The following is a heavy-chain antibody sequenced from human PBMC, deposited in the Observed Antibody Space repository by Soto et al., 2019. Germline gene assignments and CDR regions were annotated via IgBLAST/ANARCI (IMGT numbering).Heavy chain of an antibody. CDR1: GLPFNNYE. V-gene: IGHV3-48*03. CDR3: ARERTPDAFDI. D-gene: IGHD2-15*01. Sequence: WGSLEVCCASSGLPFNNYEMNWVRQAPGKGLEWVSYISSSGSTMYYAESVKGRFTISRDNAKNSLYLQMSSLRAEDTAVYYCARERTPDAFDIWGQGTMVTVSS. J-gene: IGHJ3*02. CDR2: ISSSGSTM.